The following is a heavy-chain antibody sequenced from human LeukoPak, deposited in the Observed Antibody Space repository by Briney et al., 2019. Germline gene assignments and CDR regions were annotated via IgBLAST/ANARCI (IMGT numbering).Heavy chain of an antibody. CDR1: GGSISSYY. CDR2: IYYSGST. V-gene: IGHV4-30-4*08. J-gene: IGHJ5*02. Sequence: PSETLSLTCTVSGGSISSYYWSWIRQPPGKGLEWIGYIYYSGSTYYNPSLKSRVTISVDTSKNQFSLKLSSVTAADTAVYYCAREEYSSSWFDPWGQGNLITVSS. D-gene: IGHD6-13*01. CDR3: AREEYSSSWFDP.